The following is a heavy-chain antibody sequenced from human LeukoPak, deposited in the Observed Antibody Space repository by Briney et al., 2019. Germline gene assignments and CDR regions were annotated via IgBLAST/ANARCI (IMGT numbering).Heavy chain of an antibody. V-gene: IGHV3-7*01. CDR3: AREDEWNYEEY. CDR2: IKQDGSEK. J-gene: IGHJ4*02. CDR1: GFTFSNYW. D-gene: IGHD3-3*01. Sequence: GGSLRLSCAASGFTFSNYWMSWVRQAPGKGLEWVANIKQDGSEKYYVNSVKGRFTISRDNAKNSLYLQMSSLRAEDTAIYFCAREDEWNYEEYWGQGTLVTVSS.